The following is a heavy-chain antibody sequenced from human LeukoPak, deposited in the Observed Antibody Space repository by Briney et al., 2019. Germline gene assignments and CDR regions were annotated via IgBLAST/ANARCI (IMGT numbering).Heavy chain of an antibody. J-gene: IGHJ4*02. CDR2: ICHGGYDI. Sequence: GGSLRLSCAASGFTFSSFAMAWVRQAPGRGLEWVAVICHGGYDIHYADSVKGRFTISRDNSKNILYLQMSSLRVDDTAVYYCAKYCGGDCFRNFDSWGQGALVTVSS. CDR3: AKYCGGDCFRNFDS. V-gene: IGHV3-23*01. CDR1: GFTFSSFA. D-gene: IGHD2-21*01.